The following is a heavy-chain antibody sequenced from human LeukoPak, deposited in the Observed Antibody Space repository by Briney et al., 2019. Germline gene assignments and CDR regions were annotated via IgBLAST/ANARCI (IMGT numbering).Heavy chain of an antibody. CDR1: GGSFSGYS. CDR2: IKDSGSP. J-gene: IGHJ3*02. D-gene: IGHD3-22*01. V-gene: IGHV4-34*01. CDR3: ARALYDSSGYSPFVDAFDI. Sequence: PSETLSLTCAVYGGSFSGYSWAWIRQPPGKGLEWIGEIKDSGSPTFNPSLKSRVTMSVDTSKNQFSLKLSSVTAADTAVYYCARALYDSSGYSPFVDAFDIWGQGTMVTVSS.